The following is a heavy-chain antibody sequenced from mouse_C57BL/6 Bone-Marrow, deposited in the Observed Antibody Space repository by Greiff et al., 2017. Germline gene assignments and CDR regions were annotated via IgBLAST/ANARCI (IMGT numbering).Heavy chain of an antibody. CDR3: ERNKGNYPYFDY. CDR1: GYTFTSYW. V-gene: IGHV1-59*01. D-gene: IGHD2-1*01. Sequence: QVQLQQPGAELVRPGTSVKLSCKASGYTFTSYWMHWVKQRPGQGLEWIGVIDPSDSYTNYNQKFKGKATLTVDTSSSTAYMQLSSLTSEDSAVYYCERNKGNYPYFDYWGQGTTLTVSS. CDR2: IDPSDSYT. J-gene: IGHJ2*01.